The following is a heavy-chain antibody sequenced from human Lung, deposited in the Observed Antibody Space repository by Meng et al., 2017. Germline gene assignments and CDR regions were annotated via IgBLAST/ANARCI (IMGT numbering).Heavy chain of an antibody. CDR3: VGTIGYYYAMAY. J-gene: IGHJ4*02. CDR1: GGSISSGGYY. Sequence: QVQLQESGPGLVKHSQTLSLTCTVPGGSISSGGYYWSWIRQYPGKGLEWIGYIYYSGSTYYNPSLRTRVTISLDTSKNQFSLKLSSVTAADTAVYYCVGTIGYYYAMAYWGQGTLVTVSS. CDR2: IYYSGST. D-gene: IGHD3-22*01. V-gene: IGHV4-31*03.